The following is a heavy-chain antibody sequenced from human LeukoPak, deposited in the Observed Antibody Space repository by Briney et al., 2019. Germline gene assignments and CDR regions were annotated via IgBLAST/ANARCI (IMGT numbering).Heavy chain of an antibody. Sequence: GASVKVSCKASGYTFTSYGISWVRRAPRQGLEWMGWISAYNGNTNYAQKLQGRVTMTTDTSTSTAYMELRSLRSDDTAVYYCARRYSSSWMSEWGYYGMDVWGKGTTVTVSS. V-gene: IGHV1-18*04. CDR1: GYTFTSYG. CDR2: ISAYNGNT. J-gene: IGHJ6*04. D-gene: IGHD6-13*01. CDR3: ARRYSSSWMSEWGYYGMDV.